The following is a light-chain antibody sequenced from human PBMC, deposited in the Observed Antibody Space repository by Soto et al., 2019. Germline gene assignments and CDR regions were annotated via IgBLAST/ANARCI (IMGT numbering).Light chain of an antibody. CDR2: EVS. V-gene: IGLV2-14*01. J-gene: IGLJ1*01. CDR1: SSDVGGYNY. Sequence: QSALTQPASVSGSPGQSITISCTGTSSDVGGYNYVSWYQQHPGKAPKLMIYEVSNRPSGVSNRFSGSKSGNTASLTISGLQAEDEADYYCSSYTSSSTLVFGTGTKGTLL. CDR3: SSYTSSSTLV.